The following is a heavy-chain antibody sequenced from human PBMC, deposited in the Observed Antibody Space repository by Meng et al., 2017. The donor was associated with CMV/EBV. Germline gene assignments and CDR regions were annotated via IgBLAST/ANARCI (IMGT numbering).Heavy chain of an antibody. D-gene: IGHD6-19*01. J-gene: IGHJ6*02. V-gene: IGHV3-74*01. CDR1: GFTFSRYW. CDR2: IFSDGSTT. CDR3: ARGGASVAGLRPYYYYNMDV. Sequence: GESLKISCAASGFTFSRYWMHWVRQAPGKGLVWVSHIFSDGSTTNYADSVKGRFTISRDNAKNTLYLQMNSLRAEDTAVYYCARGGASVAGLRPYYYYNMDVWGLGTTVTVSS.